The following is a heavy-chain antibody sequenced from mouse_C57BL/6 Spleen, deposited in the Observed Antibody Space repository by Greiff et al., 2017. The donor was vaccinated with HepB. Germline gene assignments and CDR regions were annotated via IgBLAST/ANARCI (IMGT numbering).Heavy chain of an antibody. V-gene: IGHV1-59*01. CDR1: GYTFTSYW. CDR3: ARENDGYYRYFDV. D-gene: IGHD2-3*01. Sequence: VQLQQPGAELVRPGTSVKLSCKASGYTFTSYWMHWVKQRPGQGLEWIGVIDPSDSYTNYNQKFKGKATLTVDTSSSTAYMQLRSLTSEDSAVYYCARENDGYYRYFDVWGTGTTVTVSS. J-gene: IGHJ1*03. CDR2: IDPSDSYT.